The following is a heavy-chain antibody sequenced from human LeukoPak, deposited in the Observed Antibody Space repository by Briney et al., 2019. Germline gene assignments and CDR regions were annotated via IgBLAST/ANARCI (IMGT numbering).Heavy chain of an antibody. D-gene: IGHD1-26*01. CDR3: ARERSGSYSSDAFDI. CDR2: INPSGGST. V-gene: IGHV1-46*01. Sequence: ASVKVSCKASGYTFTSYYMHWVRQAPGQGLEWMGIINPSGGSTSYAQKFQGRVTMTRDTSTSTVYMELSSLRSEDTAVYYCARERSGSYSSDAFDIWGQGTMVTVSS. CDR1: GYTFTSYY. J-gene: IGHJ3*02.